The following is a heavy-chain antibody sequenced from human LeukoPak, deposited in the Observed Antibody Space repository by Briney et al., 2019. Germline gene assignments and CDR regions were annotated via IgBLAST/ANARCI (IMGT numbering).Heavy chain of an antibody. V-gene: IGHV3-7*01. Sequence: GGSLRLSCAASGFAFSTYWMDWVRQAPGKGLEWVGNINQDGSVKHYVDSVRGRLTISRDNARNSVYLQMNSLRAEDTAVYYCARVVGNRYFDYWGQGALVTVSS. CDR2: INQDGSVK. D-gene: IGHD1-14*01. J-gene: IGHJ4*02. CDR1: GFAFSTYW. CDR3: ARVVGNRYFDY.